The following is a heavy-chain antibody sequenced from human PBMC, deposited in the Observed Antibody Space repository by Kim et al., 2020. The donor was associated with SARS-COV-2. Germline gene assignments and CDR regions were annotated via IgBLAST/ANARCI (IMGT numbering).Heavy chain of an antibody. J-gene: IGHJ4*02. CDR2: IYHSGST. V-gene: IGHV4-38-2*02. D-gene: IGHD3-9*01. Sequence: SETLSLTCTVSGYSISSGYYWGWIRQPPGKGLEWIGSIYHSGSTYYNPSLKSRVTISVDTSKNQFSLKLSSVTAADTAVYYCARILTGYEGGYFDYWGQGTLVTVSS. CDR3: ARILTGYEGGYFDY. CDR1: GYSISSGYY.